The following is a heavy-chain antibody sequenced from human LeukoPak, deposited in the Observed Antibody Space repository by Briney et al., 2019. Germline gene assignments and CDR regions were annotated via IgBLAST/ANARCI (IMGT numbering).Heavy chain of an antibody. CDR3: ARLFGGSGSYYPLDY. D-gene: IGHD3-10*01. CDR2: INTNTGNP. CDR1: GYTFTSYA. V-gene: IGHV7-4-1*02. J-gene: IGHJ4*02. Sequence: GASVKVSCKASGYTFTSYAMNWVRQAPGQGLEWMGWINTNTGNPTYAQGFTGRFVFPLDTSVSTAYLQISSLKAEDTAVYYCARLFGGSGSYYPLDYWGQGTLVTVSS.